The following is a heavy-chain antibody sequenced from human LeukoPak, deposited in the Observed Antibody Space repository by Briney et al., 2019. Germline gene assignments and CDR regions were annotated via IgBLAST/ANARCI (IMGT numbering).Heavy chain of an antibody. CDR2: ISDTGNT. Sequence: GGSLRLSCAASGFTLSSYAMSWVRQAPGKGLEWVSAISDTGNTYHPDSVKGRFTISRDSSKHTLSLQMNRLRPEDAAVYYCAKAPVTTCRGAFCYPFDYWGLGTLVTVSS. V-gene: IGHV3-23*01. D-gene: IGHD2-15*01. CDR3: AKAPVTTCRGAFCYPFDY. J-gene: IGHJ4*02. CDR1: GFTLSSYA.